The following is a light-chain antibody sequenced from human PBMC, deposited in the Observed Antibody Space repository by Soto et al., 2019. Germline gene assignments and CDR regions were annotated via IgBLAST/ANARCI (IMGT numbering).Light chain of an antibody. J-gene: IGKJ3*01. CDR3: QQYGGSFRV. V-gene: IGKV3-20*01. Sequence: EIVLTQSPGALSLSPGERATLSCRASQTVGSAYLAWYQHKAGQAPRLLIYGTSSRATGIPDRFSGSGSGTDFTLTISRLEPEDFAVYYCQQYGGSFRVFGPGTKVDIK. CDR2: GTS. CDR1: QTVGSAY.